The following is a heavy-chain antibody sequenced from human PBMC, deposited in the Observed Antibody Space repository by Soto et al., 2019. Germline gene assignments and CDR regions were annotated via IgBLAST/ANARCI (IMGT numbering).Heavy chain of an antibody. Sequence: ASVKVSCKASGYTFTSYDTNWVRQATGQGLEWMGWMNPNSGNTGYAQKFQGRVTMTRNTSISTAYMELSSLRSEDTAVYYCARGANVLLWFGELSSWFDPWGQGTLVTVSS. CDR3: ARGANVLLWFGELSSWFDP. CDR1: GYTFTSYD. CDR2: MNPNSGNT. V-gene: IGHV1-8*01. D-gene: IGHD3-10*01. J-gene: IGHJ5*02.